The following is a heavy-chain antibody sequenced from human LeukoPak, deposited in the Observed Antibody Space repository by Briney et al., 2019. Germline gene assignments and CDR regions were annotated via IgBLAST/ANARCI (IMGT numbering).Heavy chain of an antibody. J-gene: IGHJ3*02. CDR1: GFTFSSYA. V-gene: IGHV3-30*04. Sequence: GRSLRLSCAASGFTFSSYAMHWVRQAPGKGLEWVAVISYDGSNKYYADSVKGRFTISRDNAKNSLYLQMNSLRAEDTAVYYCASGSIQLWPDDAFDIWGQGTMVTVSS. CDR2: ISYDGSNK. CDR3: ASGSIQLWPDDAFDI. D-gene: IGHD5-18*01.